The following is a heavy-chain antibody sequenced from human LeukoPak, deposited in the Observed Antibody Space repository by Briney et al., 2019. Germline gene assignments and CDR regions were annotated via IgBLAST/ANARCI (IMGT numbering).Heavy chain of an antibody. CDR1: GFTFSSYT. J-gene: IGHJ4*02. Sequence: PGGSLRLSCAASGFTFSSYTIHWVRQPPGKGLEWVTVIWYDGSNKYYADSVKGRFTISRDNSKNTLYLQMNSQRAEDTAVYYCARDLGVEMATIGPYGELWSWGQGTLVTVSS. CDR2: IWYDGSNK. D-gene: IGHD5-24*01. CDR3: ARDLGVEMATIGPYGELWS. V-gene: IGHV3-33*08.